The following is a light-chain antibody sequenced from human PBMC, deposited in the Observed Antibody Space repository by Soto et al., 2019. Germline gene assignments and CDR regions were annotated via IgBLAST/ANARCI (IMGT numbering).Light chain of an antibody. CDR1: SSDVGYSDY. CDR2: EIS. CDR3: SSYTTTAYVV. J-gene: IGLJ2*01. V-gene: IGLV2-14*03. Sequence: QSALTQPASVSGSPGQSITISCTGTSSDVGYSDYVSWYQQHPGKAPKVMIYEISNRPSGVSDRFSASKSGNTASLTISGLQPDDEADYYCSSYTTTAYVVFGGGTKLTVL.